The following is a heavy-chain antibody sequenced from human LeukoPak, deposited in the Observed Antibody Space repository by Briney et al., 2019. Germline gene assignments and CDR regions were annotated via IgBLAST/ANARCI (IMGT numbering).Heavy chain of an antibody. V-gene: IGHV3-48*02. Sequence: PGGSLRLSCAASGFTFSSYSMNWVRQAPGKGLEWVSYISSSSTIYYADSVKGRFTISRDNAKNSLYLQMNSLRDEDTAVYYCARDPAYDYWGQGTLVTVSS. CDR2: ISSSSTI. D-gene: IGHD2-21*01. J-gene: IGHJ4*02. CDR1: GFTFSSYS. CDR3: ARDPAYDY.